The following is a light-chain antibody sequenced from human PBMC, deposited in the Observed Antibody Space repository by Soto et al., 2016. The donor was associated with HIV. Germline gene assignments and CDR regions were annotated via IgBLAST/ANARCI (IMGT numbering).Light chain of an antibody. CDR2: AAS. CDR3: QQSFRSVMYT. J-gene: IGKJ2*01. CDR1: QTISTY. Sequence: RVTITCRASQTISTYLNWYQQKPGKAPKLLIYAASNLQSGVPSRFSGSGSGTDFTLTISNLQPEDFAIYLSQQSFRSVMYTFGQGTRLEIK. V-gene: IGKV1-39*01.